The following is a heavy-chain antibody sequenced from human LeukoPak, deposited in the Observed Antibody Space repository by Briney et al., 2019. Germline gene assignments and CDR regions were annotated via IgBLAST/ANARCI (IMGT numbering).Heavy chain of an antibody. J-gene: IGHJ6*03. V-gene: IGHV4-59*01. CDR2: IYYSGST. Sequence: PSETLSLTCTVSGGSISSYYWSWIRQPPGKGLEWIGYIYYSGSTNYNPSLKSRVTISVDTSKNQFSLKLSSVTAADTAVYYCARGLVAKYDYYYMDVWGKGTTVTVSS. D-gene: IGHD5-12*01. CDR3: ARGLVAKYDYYYMDV. CDR1: GGSISSYY.